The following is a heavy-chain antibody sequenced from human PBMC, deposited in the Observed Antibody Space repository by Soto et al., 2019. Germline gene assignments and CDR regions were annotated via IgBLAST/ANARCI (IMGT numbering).Heavy chain of an antibody. CDR2: ISGSGGST. V-gene: IGHV3-23*01. Sequence: GGSLRLSCAASGFTFSTYAMNWVRQAPGKGLEWVSTISGSGGSTYYADSVKGRFTISRDNSKNTLYLQMNSLRAEDTAVYYCARSPGQYSSSVFASWGQGALVTVSS. D-gene: IGHD6-6*01. J-gene: IGHJ4*02. CDR3: ARSPGQYSSSVFAS. CDR1: GFTFSTYA.